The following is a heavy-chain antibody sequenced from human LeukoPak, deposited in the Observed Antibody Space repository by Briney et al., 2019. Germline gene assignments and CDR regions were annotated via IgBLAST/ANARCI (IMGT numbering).Heavy chain of an antibody. CDR2: INPSGGST. V-gene: IGHV1-46*01. D-gene: IGHD3-22*01. J-gene: IGHJ4*02. CDR1: GGTFSSYP. Sequence: GASVKVSCKASGGTFSSYPISWVRQSPGQGLEWMGIINPSGGSTSYAQKFQGRVTMTRDTSTSTVYMELSSLRSEDTAVYYCAREGSTYYYDSRGPYFDYWGQGTLVTVSS. CDR3: AREGSTYYYDSRGPYFDY.